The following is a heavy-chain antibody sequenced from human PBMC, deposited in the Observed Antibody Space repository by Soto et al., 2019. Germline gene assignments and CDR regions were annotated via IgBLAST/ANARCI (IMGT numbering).Heavy chain of an antibody. CDR3: ASITDSSSWYGGNYYYGMDV. V-gene: IGHV3-21*01. CDR1: GFTFSSYS. J-gene: IGHJ6*02. D-gene: IGHD6-13*01. Sequence: EVQLVESGGGLVKPGGSLRLSCAASGFTFSSYSMNWVRQAPGKGLEWVSSISSSSSYIYYADSVKGRFTISRDNAKNSLYLQMNSRRAEDTAVYYCASITDSSSWYGGNYYYGMDVWGQGTTVTVSS. CDR2: ISSSSSYI.